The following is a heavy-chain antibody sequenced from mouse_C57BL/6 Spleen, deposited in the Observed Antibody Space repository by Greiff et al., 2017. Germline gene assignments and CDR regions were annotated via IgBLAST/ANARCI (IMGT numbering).Heavy chain of an antibody. J-gene: IGHJ2*01. CDR2: IHPNSGST. Sequence: QVQLQQPGAELVKPGASVKLSCKASGYTFTSYWMHWVKQRPGQGLEWIGMIHPNSGSTNYNEKFKSKATLTVDKSSSTAYMQLSSLTSEDSAVYYCARSYGNQDFDYWGQGTTLTVSS. CDR1: GYTFTSYW. V-gene: IGHV1-64*01. CDR3: ARSYGNQDFDY. D-gene: IGHD2-10*02.